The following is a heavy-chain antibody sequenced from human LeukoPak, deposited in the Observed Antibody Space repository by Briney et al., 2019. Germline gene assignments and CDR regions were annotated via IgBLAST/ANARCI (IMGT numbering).Heavy chain of an antibody. Sequence: SVKVSCKASGGTFSSYAISWVRQAPGQGLEWMGGIIPIFGTANYAQKFQGRVTITADKSTSTAYMELSSLRSEGTAVHYCARDGYCSGGSCYSLNWFDPWGQGTLVTVSS. D-gene: IGHD2-15*01. V-gene: IGHV1-69*06. CDR1: GGTFSSYA. CDR2: IIPIFGTA. CDR3: ARDGYCSGGSCYSLNWFDP. J-gene: IGHJ5*02.